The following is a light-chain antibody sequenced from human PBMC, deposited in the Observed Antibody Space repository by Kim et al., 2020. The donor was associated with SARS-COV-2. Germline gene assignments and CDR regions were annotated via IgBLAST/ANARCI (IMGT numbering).Light chain of an antibody. Sequence: DIQMTQSPSILSASVGDRVTITCRASQSVSSWLAWYQQKPGKAPKLLISKASSLEGGVPSRFSGRGSGTEFTLTINTPQPDDFATYSCQQYDSHPYTFGQGTKLEI. CDR3: QQYDSHPYT. CDR1: QSVSSW. CDR2: KAS. V-gene: IGKV1-5*03. J-gene: IGKJ2*01.